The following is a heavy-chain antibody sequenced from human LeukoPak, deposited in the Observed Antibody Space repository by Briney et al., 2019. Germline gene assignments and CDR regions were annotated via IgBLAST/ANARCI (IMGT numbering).Heavy chain of an antibody. Sequence: SGPTLVNPTQTLTLTCTFSGFSLSTSGMCVSWIRQPPGKALEWLARIDWDDDKYYSTSLKTRLTISKDTSKNQVVLTITNMDPVDTATYYCARASYYYDSSGYSYFDYWGRGTLVTVSS. CDR1: GFSLSTSGMC. V-gene: IGHV2-70*11. J-gene: IGHJ4*02. D-gene: IGHD3-22*01. CDR2: IDWDDDK. CDR3: ARASYYYDSSGYSYFDY.